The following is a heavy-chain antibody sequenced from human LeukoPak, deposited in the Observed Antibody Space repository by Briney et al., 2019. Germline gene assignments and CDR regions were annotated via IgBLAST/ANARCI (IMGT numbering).Heavy chain of an antibody. CDR3: ARSPYDSSGYLTYYFDY. CDR1: GGTFSSYA. J-gene: IGHJ4*02. CDR2: IIPIFGTA. V-gene: IGHV1-69*13. D-gene: IGHD3-22*01. Sequence: ASVKVSCKASGGTFSSYAISWVRQAPGQGLEWMGGIIPIFGTANYAQKFQGRVTITADESTSTAYMGLSSLRSEDTAVYYCARSPYDSSGYLTYYFDYWGQGTLVTVSS.